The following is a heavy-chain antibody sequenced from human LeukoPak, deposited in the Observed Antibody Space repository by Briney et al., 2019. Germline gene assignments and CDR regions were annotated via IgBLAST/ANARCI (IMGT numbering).Heavy chain of an antibody. Sequence: GGSLRLSCAASGFTFSNYWMTWVRQGPGKGLEWVSLIYSSGSTYYADSVKGRFTISRDNSKNTLYLQVNSLRAEDTAVYYRARRGDCGRSFDYWGQGTLVTVSS. CDR3: ARRGDCGRSFDY. J-gene: IGHJ4*02. CDR1: GFTFSNYW. V-gene: IGHV3-53*01. D-gene: IGHD2-15*01. CDR2: IYSSGST.